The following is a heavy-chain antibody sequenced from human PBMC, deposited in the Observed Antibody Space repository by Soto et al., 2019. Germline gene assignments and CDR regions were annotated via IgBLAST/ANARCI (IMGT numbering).Heavy chain of an antibody. D-gene: IGHD2-8*01. CDR2: ISGYNGDT. CDR1: GYTLSIDS. Sequence: QGQLVQSGPEVKKPGASVKVSCITSGYTLSIDSISWVRQAPGQGLEWMGWISGYNGDTNYAQKVQGRVTMTIDTSTYTAYMELRSLTSDDTSIYYCAKNGQPPYYYYGMDVWGQGTTVTVSS. CDR3: AKNGQPPYYYYGMDV. V-gene: IGHV1-18*01. J-gene: IGHJ6*02.